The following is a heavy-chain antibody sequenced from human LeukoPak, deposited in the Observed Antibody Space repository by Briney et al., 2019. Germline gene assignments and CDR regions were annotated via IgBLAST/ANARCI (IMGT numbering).Heavy chain of an antibody. J-gene: IGHJ4*02. V-gene: IGHV3-20*04. Sequence: GGSLRLSCAASGFTFDDYGMSWVRQAPGKGLEWVSGINWNGGSTGYADSVKGRFTISRDTAKNSLYLQMNSLRAEDTALYYCARVVDSGSYYPFDYWGQGTLVTVSS. CDR3: ARVVDSGSYYPFDY. CDR1: GFTFDDYG. D-gene: IGHD1-26*01. CDR2: INWNGGST.